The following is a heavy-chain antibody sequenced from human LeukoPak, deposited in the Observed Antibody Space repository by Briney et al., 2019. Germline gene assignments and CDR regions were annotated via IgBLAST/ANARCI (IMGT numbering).Heavy chain of an antibody. V-gene: IGHV3-23*01. Sequence: GGSLRLSCAASGFTFSTSEMNWVRQAPGKGLEWVSAISGSGGSTYFADSVKGRFTISRDNSKNTLYLQMNSLRAEDTAVYYCAKFHYDSSGLDYWGQGTLVTVSS. CDR3: AKFHYDSSGLDY. D-gene: IGHD3-22*01. CDR1: GFTFSTSE. CDR2: ISGSGGST. J-gene: IGHJ4*02.